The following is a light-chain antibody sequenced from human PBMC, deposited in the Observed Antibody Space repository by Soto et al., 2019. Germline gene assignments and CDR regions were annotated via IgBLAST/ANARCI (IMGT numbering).Light chain of an antibody. Sequence: QSALTQPPSASGSPGQSVTISCTGTSSDVGGYNYVSWYQQHPGKAPKLMIYEVNKRPSGVPDRFSGSKSGNTASLTVSGLQAEDEADYYCSSFAGSNFYVVFGGGIKLTVL. CDR2: EVN. J-gene: IGLJ2*01. CDR3: SSFAGSNFYVV. V-gene: IGLV2-8*01. CDR1: SSDVGGYNY.